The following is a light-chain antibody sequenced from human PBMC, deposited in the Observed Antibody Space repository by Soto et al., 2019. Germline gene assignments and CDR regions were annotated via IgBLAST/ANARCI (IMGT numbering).Light chain of an antibody. CDR1: QSLGMRY. J-gene: IGKJ4*01. V-gene: IGKV3-20*01. CDR2: DTS. Sequence: IVLTQSPGTLSLSPGERATLSCRASQSLGMRYLAWYQQKPGQAPRLLIYDTSNRASDIPDRFSGSGSETDFTLTISRLEPEDFAVYYCQHQGTFGGGIKVEIK. CDR3: QHQGT.